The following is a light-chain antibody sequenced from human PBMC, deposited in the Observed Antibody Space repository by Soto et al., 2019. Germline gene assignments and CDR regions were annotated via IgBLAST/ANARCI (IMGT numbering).Light chain of an antibody. CDR1: QSVSNN. CDR3: QQRHMWPIT. V-gene: IGKV3-11*01. CDR2: GAS. J-gene: IGKJ1*01. Sequence: IVLTQSPATLCVYPGEKATISCRASQSVSNNSAWFQQKPGQVPRLLIYGASNRATGVSARFSGSGSGTDFTLTISSLEPEDSAVYYCQQRHMWPITFGQGTKVDIK.